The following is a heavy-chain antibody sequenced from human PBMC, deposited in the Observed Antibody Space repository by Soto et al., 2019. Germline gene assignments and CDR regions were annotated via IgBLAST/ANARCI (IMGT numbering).Heavy chain of an antibody. CDR1: GGTFSSYA. Sequence: QVQLVQSGAEVKKPGSSVKVSCKASGGTFSSYAISWVRQAPGQGVEWRGGIIPIFATANYAQEFQGRVTTTANESTSTAYMELSSLRSEDTAVYYCAIERRELLPTEYVQHGGKRPVVTVSS. CDR2: IIPIFATA. V-gene: IGHV1-69*01. CDR3: AIERRELLPTEYVQH. D-gene: IGHD1-26*01. J-gene: IGHJ1*01.